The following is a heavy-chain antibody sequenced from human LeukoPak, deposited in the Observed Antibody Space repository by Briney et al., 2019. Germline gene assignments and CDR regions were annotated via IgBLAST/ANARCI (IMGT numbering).Heavy chain of an antibody. CDR3: ARQYGGSSGYYFDY. V-gene: IGHV4-39*01. J-gene: IGHJ4*02. CDR1: GGSISSSSYY. Sequence: SETLSLTCAVSGGSISSSSYYWGWIRQPPGKGLEWIGSIYYSGSTYYNPSLKSRVTISVDTSKNQFSLKLSSVTAADTAVYYCARQYGGSSGYYFDYWGQGTLVTVSS. CDR2: IYYSGST. D-gene: IGHD3-22*01.